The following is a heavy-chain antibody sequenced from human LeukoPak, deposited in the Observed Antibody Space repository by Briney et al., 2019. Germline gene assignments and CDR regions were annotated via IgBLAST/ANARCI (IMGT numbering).Heavy chain of an antibody. Sequence: GGSLRLSCAASGFTFSSYSMNWVRQAPGKGLEWVSSISSSSSYIYYADSVKGRFTISRDNAKNSLYLQMNSLRAEDTAVYYCARSHPPFSRRESSGYYRRSDYWGQGTLVTVSS. CDR1: GFTFSSYS. V-gene: IGHV3-21*01. D-gene: IGHD3-22*01. CDR2: ISSSSSYI. J-gene: IGHJ4*02. CDR3: ARSHPPFSRRESSGYYRRSDY.